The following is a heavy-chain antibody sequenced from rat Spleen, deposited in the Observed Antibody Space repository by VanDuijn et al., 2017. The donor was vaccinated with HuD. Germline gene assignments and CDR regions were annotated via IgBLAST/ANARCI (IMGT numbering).Heavy chain of an antibody. V-gene: IGHV5-29*01. J-gene: IGHJ1*01. D-gene: IGHD4-4*01. CDR3: TRRGYLSDWYFDL. Sequence: EVHLVESDGGLVQPGRSLKLSCAASGFTFSDFYMAWVRQAPTKGLEWVATISYDGSKTYYRDSVKGRFTISRDNARSTLNLHMDSLRSEDTAIYYCTRRGYLSDWYFDLWGPGTMVTVSS. CDR2: ISYDGSKT. CDR1: GFTFSDFY.